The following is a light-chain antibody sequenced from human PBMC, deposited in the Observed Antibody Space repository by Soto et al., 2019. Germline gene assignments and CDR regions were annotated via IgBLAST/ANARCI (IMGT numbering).Light chain of an antibody. V-gene: IGLV1-47*01. CDR3: AVWDDRLSVWV. CDR1: SSNIGSNY. J-gene: IGLJ3*02. CDR2: RNK. Sequence: QSVLTQPPSASETPGQRVTISCSGSSSNIGSNYIYWYQQVPGTAPKLLIYRNKQRPSGVPDRFSGSKSGTSASLAISGLRSEDEADYYCAVWDDRLSVWVFGGGTKLTVL.